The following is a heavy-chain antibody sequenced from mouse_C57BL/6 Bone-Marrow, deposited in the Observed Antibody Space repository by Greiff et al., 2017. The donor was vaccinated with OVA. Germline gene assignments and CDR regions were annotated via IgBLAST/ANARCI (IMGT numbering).Heavy chain of an antibody. Sequence: QVQLKESGAELARPGASVKMSCKASGYTFTSYTMHWVKQRPGQGLEWIGYINPSSGYTKYNQKFKDKATLTADKSSSTAYMQLSSLTSEDSAVCYCARGLLRAWFAYWGQGTLVTVSA. CDR3: ARGLLRAWFAY. J-gene: IGHJ3*01. D-gene: IGHD1-1*01. CDR1: GYTFTSYT. V-gene: IGHV1-4*01. CDR2: INPSSGYT.